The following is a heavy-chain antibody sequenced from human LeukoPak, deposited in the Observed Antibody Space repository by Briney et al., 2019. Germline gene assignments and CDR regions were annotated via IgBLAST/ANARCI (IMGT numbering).Heavy chain of an antibody. V-gene: IGHV4-39*01. J-gene: IGHJ3*02. Sequence: SETLSLTCAVSGGSISSGGYYWGWIRQPPGKGLEWIGSLFYSVNTYYNPSLKSRVTISVDTSKNQFSLKLSSVSAADTAVYYCARHLRASGLTPESAFDIWGQGTMVTVSS. CDR3: ARHLRASGLTPESAFDI. CDR2: LFYSVNT. CDR1: GGSISSGGYY. D-gene: IGHD1-14*01.